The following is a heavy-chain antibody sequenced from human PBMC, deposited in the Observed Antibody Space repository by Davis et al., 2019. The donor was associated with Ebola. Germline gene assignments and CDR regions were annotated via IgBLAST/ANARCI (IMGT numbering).Heavy chain of an antibody. J-gene: IGHJ5*02. CDR3: ARDPALIYCGGDCYSGWFDP. V-gene: IGHV1-18*01. CDR2: ISAYNGNT. D-gene: IGHD2-21*02. CDR1: GYTFTSYG. Sequence: ASVKVSCKASGYTFTSYGISWVRQAPGQGLEWMGWISAYNGNTNYAQKLQGRVTMTTDTSTSTAYMELRSLRSDDTAVYYCARDPALIYCGGDCYSGWFDPWGQGTLVTVSS.